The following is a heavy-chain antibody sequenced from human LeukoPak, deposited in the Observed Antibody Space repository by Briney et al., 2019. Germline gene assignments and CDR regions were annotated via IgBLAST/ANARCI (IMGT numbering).Heavy chain of an antibody. Sequence: SETLSLTCAVYGGSFSVYYWSWVRQPPGKGLEWIGEINHSGRTKYNPSHKSRVTISVDTSKNQLALKLSSVTAADTAVYYCARVRMAGRYCSSTSCQSAEYFQHWGQGTLVTVSS. CDR3: ARVRMAGRYCSSTSCQSAEYFQH. V-gene: IGHV4-34*01. CDR1: GGSFSVYY. J-gene: IGHJ1*01. D-gene: IGHD2-2*01. CDR2: INHSGRT.